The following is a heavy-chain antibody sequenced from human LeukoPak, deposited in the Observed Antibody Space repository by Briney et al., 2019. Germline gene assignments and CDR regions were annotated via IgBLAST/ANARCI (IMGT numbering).Heavy chain of an antibody. J-gene: IGHJ4*02. CDR3: AKDRSRTIAVTPDY. D-gene: IGHD6-19*01. CDR1: GFTFSSYA. V-gene: IGHV3-23*01. Sequence: PGGSLRLSRAASGFTFSSYAMSWVRQAPGKGLEWVSAISGSGGSTYYADSVKGRFTISRDNSKNTLYLQMNSLRAEDTAVYYCAKDRSRTIAVTPDYWGQGTLVTVSS. CDR2: ISGSGGST.